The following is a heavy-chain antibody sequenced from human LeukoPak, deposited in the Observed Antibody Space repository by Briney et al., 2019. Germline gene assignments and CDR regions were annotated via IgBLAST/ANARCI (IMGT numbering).Heavy chain of an antibody. CDR3: ARTSGTKLLRY. V-gene: IGHV3-7*01. Sequence: GGSLRLSCAGSGFIFSNYWVTWIRQAPGKGLEWVGNIKQDGSERYYVDSVKGRFTISSDNAGDSAYLQMDNLRAEDTAVYYCARTSGTKLLRYWGQGTLVTVSS. CDR1: GFIFSNYW. CDR2: IKQDGSER. D-gene: IGHD2-2*01. J-gene: IGHJ4*02.